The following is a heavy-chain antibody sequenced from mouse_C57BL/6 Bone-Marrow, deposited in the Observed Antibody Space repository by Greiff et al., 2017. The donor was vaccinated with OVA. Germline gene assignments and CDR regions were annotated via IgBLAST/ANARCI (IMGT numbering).Heavy chain of an antibody. CDR1: GYTFTSYW. CDR2: IDPSDSYT. V-gene: IGHV1-50*01. Sequence: VQLQQPGAELVKPGASVKLSCKASGYTFTSYWMQWVKQRPGQGLEWIGEIDPSDSYTNYNQKFKGKATLTVDTSSSTAYMQLSSLTSEDSAVYYCARRKLGDYFDYWGQGTTLTVSS. D-gene: IGHD4-1*01. CDR3: ARRKLGDYFDY. J-gene: IGHJ2*01.